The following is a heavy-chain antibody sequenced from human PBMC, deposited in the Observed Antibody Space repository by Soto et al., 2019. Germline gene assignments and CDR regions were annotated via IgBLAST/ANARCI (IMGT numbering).Heavy chain of an antibody. CDR1: GGTFSSYA. Sequence: QVQLVQSGAEVKKPGSSVKVSCKASGGTFSSYAISWVRQAPGQGLEWMGGIIPIFGTANYAQKFQGRVTITADKSTSTAYMELSSLRSEDTAVYYCARDHLSSSSWYCGMDVWGQGPTVTVSS. J-gene: IGHJ6*02. CDR2: IIPIFGTA. CDR3: ARDHLSSSSWYCGMDV. V-gene: IGHV1-69*06. D-gene: IGHD6-13*01.